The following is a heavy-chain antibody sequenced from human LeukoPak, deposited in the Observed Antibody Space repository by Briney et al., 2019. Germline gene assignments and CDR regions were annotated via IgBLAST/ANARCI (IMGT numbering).Heavy chain of an antibody. V-gene: IGHV4-59*01. CDR1: GGSISSYY. CDR2: IYYSGST. J-gene: IGHJ6*03. D-gene: IGHD6-13*01. CDR3: ARVSSSSYYYYMDA. Sequence: SSETLSLTCTVSGGSISSYYWSWIRQPPGKGLEWIGYIYYSGSTNYNPSLKSRVTISVDTSKNQFSLKLSSVTAADTAVYYCARVSSSSYYYYMDAWGKGTTVTVSS.